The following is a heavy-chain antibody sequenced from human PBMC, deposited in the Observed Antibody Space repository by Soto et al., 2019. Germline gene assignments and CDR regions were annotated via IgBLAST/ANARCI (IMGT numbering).Heavy chain of an antibody. CDR2: IYSGGST. J-gene: IGHJ4*02. CDR3: ARVSGGSYFAY. Sequence: EVQMVETGGGLIQPGGSLRLSCAASGVTVSGNYMTWVRQAPGKGLEWVSVIYSGGSTYYADSVKGRFTISRDIPKNTVYLQMNNLRAEDTAVYYCARVSGGSYFAYWGQGTLVTGSS. D-gene: IGHD2-15*01. V-gene: IGHV3-53*02. CDR1: GVTVSGNY.